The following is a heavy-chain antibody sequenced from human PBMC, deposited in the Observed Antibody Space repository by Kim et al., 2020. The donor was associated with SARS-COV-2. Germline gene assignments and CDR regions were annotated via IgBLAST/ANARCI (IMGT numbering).Heavy chain of an antibody. CDR1: EFTFSTYG. D-gene: IGHD3-10*01. CDR3: AKAVLRGVNYYYYGMDV. Sequence: GGSLRLSCVASEFTFSTYGMFWVRQAPGKGLEWVAIISYDGSNKYYADSVKGRFTISRDNSENTLYLLMNSLRAEDTAVYSCAKAVLRGVNYYYYGMDVWGQGTTVTLAS. V-gene: IGHV3-30*18. J-gene: IGHJ6*02. CDR2: ISYDGSNK.